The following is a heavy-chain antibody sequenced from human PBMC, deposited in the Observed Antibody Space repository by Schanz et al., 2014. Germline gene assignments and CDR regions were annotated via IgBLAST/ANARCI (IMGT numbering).Heavy chain of an antibody. CDR2: IIPILDKT. V-gene: IGHV1-69*08. J-gene: IGHJ6*02. Sequence: QVQLVQSGAEVKKPGSSVKVSCKASGGTFSSSTLTWVRQAPGQGLEWMGRIIPILDKTNYAQKFHGRVTMTADKSTSTVYMEVSGLRSEDTAVYYCAKVDRTRYYAMDVWGQGTTVTVSS. CDR1: GGTFSSST. D-gene: IGHD3-9*01. CDR3: AKVDRTRYYAMDV.